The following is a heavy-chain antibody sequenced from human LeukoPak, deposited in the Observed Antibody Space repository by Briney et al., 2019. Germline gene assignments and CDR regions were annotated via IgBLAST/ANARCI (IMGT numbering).Heavy chain of an antibody. Sequence: SETLSLTCAVYGGSFSGYYWSWIRQPPGKGLEWIGEINHSGSTNYNPSLKSRVTISVDTSKNQFSLKLSSVTAADTAVCYCARGRGTSYFDYWGQGTLVTVSS. CDR1: GGSFSGYY. V-gene: IGHV4-34*01. CDR2: INHSGST. CDR3: ARGRGTSYFDY. J-gene: IGHJ4*02.